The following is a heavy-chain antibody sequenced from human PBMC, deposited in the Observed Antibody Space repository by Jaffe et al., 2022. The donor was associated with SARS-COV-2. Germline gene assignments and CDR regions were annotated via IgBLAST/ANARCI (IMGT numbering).Heavy chain of an antibody. D-gene: IGHD2-21*02. V-gene: IGHV3-11*01. Sequence: QVQLVESGGGLVKPGGSLRLSCAASGFTFSDYYMNWIRQAPGKGLEWVSYISSSGSTIYYADSVKGRFTISRDNAKNSLYLQMNSLRAEDTAVYYCARDGGESGDLYYYYYYGMDVWGQGTTVTVSS. CDR3: ARDGGESGDLYYYYYYGMDV. CDR1: GFTFSDYY. CDR2: ISSSGSTI. J-gene: IGHJ6*02.